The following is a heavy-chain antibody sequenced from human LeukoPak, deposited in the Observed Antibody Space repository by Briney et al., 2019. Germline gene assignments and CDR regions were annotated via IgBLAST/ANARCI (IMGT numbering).Heavy chain of an antibody. J-gene: IGHJ4*02. V-gene: IGHV3-21*01. D-gene: IGHD4-17*01. CDR2: ISSSTSYI. CDR1: GFMFSKYA. CDR3: ARAGGSTVSHSDY. Sequence: GGSLRLSCAASGFMFSKYAMSWVRQAPGKGLEWVSSISSSTSYIYYADSVKGRFTISKDNAKNSLYLQMNSLRAEDTAVYYCARAGGSTVSHSDYWGQGTLVTVSS.